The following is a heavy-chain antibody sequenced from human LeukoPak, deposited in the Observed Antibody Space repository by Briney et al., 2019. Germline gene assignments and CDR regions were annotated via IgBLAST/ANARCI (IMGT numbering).Heavy chain of an antibody. Sequence: GGSLRLSCADSGFTVSSNYMSWVRQAPGKGLEWVSVIYSDGNRHYADSVKGRFTISRDNSKNTVYLQMNSLRAEDTALYYCARDLGATGTTYWRQGTLVTVSS. CDR3: ARDLGATGTTY. CDR1: GFTVSSNY. V-gene: IGHV3-53*01. D-gene: IGHD6-13*01. J-gene: IGHJ4*02. CDR2: IYSDGNR.